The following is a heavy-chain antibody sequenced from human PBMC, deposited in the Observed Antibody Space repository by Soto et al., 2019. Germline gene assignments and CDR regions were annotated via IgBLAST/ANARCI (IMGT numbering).Heavy chain of an antibody. Sequence: QVQLVQSGAEVKKPGASVKVSCKASGYTLTSYGISWVRQAPGQGLEWMGWISAYNGNTNYAQKLQGRVTMTTDTSTSTAYMELRSLRSDDTAVYYCAREVMIVVVPAAMRWFDPWGQGTLVTVSS. V-gene: IGHV1-18*01. CDR1: GYTLTSYG. CDR3: AREVMIVVVPAAMRWFDP. D-gene: IGHD2-2*01. J-gene: IGHJ5*02. CDR2: ISAYNGNT.